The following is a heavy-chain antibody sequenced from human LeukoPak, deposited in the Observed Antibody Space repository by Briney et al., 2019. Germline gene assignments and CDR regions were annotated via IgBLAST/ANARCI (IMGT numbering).Heavy chain of an antibody. CDR1: GGSISSSSYY. CDR2: IYYSGST. V-gene: IGHV4-39*01. Sequence: PSETLSLTCTVSGGSISSSSYYWGWIRQPPGKGLEWIGSIYYSGSTYHNPSLKSRVTISVDTSKNQFSLKLSSVTAADTAVYYCARLHFGGNYGYYYYYMDVWGKGTTVTISS. CDR3: ARLHFGGNYGYYYYYMDV. D-gene: IGHD4-23*01. J-gene: IGHJ6*03.